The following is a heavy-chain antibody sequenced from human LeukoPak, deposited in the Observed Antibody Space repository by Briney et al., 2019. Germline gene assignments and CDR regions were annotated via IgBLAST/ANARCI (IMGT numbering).Heavy chain of an antibody. Sequence: GGSLRLSCAASGFTFSSYEMNWVRQAPGKGLEWVSYISSSGSTIYYADSVKGRFTISRDNAKNSLYLQMNSLRAKDTAVYYCAREESFFDYWGQGTLVTVSS. J-gene: IGHJ4*02. CDR2: ISSSGSTI. D-gene: IGHD1-26*01. CDR3: AREESFFDY. CDR1: GFTFSSYE. V-gene: IGHV3-48*03.